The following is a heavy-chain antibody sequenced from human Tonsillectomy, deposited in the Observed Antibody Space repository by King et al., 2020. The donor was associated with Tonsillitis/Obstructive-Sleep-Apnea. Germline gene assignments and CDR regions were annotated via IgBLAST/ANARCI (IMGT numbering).Heavy chain of an antibody. CDR3: AILGYSYGIDY. CDR2: IYYSGST. CDR1: GGSISSSSYY. J-gene: IGHJ4*02. D-gene: IGHD5-18*01. Sequence: QLQESGPGLVEPSETLSLTCTVSGGSISSSSYYWGWIRPPPGKGLEWIGRIYYSGSTYYNPSLKSRVTISVDTSKNQFSLELSSVTAADTAVYYCAILGYSYGIDYWGQGTLVTVSS. V-gene: IGHV4-39*01.